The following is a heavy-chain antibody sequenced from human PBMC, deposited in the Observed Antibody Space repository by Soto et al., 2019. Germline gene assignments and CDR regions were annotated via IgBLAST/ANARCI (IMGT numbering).Heavy chain of an antibody. CDR3: AQGNCRIPVS. CDR1: GDTFSGYF. J-gene: IGHJ5*02. D-gene: IGHD1-7*01. V-gene: IGHV1-2*02. CDR2: VNPNSGGT. Sequence: ASVKVSCKASGDTFSGYFFLWVRQAPGQGLEWVGSVNPNSGGTYYAQKYRGRVTMTWSASISTAYMDLWNLRSDDTAVYYCAQGNCRIPVSWGQGTLVTVSS.